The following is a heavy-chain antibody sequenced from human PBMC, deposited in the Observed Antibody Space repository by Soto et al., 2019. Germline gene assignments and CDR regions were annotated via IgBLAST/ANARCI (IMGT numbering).Heavy chain of an antibody. D-gene: IGHD3-16*01. Sequence: GESLKISCTGSGYNFATYWIGWVRQMPGKGLEWMGIIYPGDFDTRYSPSFKGQVTISVDKSISTAYLQWSSLKASDTAVYYCARASWKFGAPYNFDYWGQGTQVTVSS. CDR2: IYPGDFDT. V-gene: IGHV5-51*01. CDR1: GYNFATYW. J-gene: IGHJ4*02. CDR3: ARASWKFGAPYNFDY.